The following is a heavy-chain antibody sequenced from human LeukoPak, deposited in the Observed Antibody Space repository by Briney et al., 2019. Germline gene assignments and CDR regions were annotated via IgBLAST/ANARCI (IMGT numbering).Heavy chain of an antibody. CDR1: DYPISSGDF. J-gene: IGHJ4*02. V-gene: IGHV4-38-2*02. Sequence: PSETLSLTCSVSDYPISSGDFWGWSRQPPGKGLEWIATMSHSGSTYFNPSLKSRVIVSIDASKNQFSLHLTSVTAADTAVYYCAREHCAGGYCYFLDYWGQGTLVTVSS. D-gene: IGHD2/OR15-2a*01. CDR2: MSHSGST. CDR3: AREHCAGGYCYFLDY.